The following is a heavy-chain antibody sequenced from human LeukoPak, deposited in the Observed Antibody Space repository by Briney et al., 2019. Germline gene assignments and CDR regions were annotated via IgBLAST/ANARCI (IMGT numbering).Heavy chain of an antibody. D-gene: IGHD3-10*01. CDR3: ARDAEVGDGELLTNWFDP. J-gene: IGHJ5*02. CDR2: INPNSGGT. V-gene: IGHV1-2*02. Sequence: GASVKVSCKASGYTFTGYYMHWVRQAPGQGLEWMGWINPNSGGTNYAQKFQGRVTMTRDTSISTAYMELSRLRSDDTAVYYCARDAEVGDGELLTNWFDPWGQGTLVTVSS. CDR1: GYTFTGYY.